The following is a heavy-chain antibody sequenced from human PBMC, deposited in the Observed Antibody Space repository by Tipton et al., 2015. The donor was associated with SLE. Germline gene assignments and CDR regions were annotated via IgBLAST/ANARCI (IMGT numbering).Heavy chain of an antibody. CDR1: GGSISSGGYY. J-gene: IGHJ4*02. CDR3: AGAVCLNYFDY. D-gene: IGHD3-16*01. V-gene: IGHV4-31*03. CDR2: IYYSGST. Sequence: TLSLTCTVSGGSISSGGYYXXXIRQHPGKGLEWIGYIYYSGSTYYNPSLKSRVTISVDTTKNQFSLKLSSLTAADTAVYYCAGAVCLNYFDYCCQETLVTVSS.